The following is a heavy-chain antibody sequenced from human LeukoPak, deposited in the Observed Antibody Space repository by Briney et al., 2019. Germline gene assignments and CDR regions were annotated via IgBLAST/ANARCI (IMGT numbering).Heavy chain of an antibody. D-gene: IGHD6-13*01. J-gene: IGHJ4*02. CDR2: ISSSSSTI. CDR1: GFTFSSYS. V-gene: IGHV3-48*04. CDR3: VRGGYSSSWYFDY. Sequence: GGSLRLSCAASGFTFSSYSMNWVRQAPGKGLEWVSYISSSSSTIYYADSVKGRFTISRDNAKNSLYLQMNSLRAEDTAVYYCVRGGYSSSWYFDYWGQGTLVTVSS.